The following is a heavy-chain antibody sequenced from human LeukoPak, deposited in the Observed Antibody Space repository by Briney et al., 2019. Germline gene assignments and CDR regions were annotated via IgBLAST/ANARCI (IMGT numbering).Heavy chain of an antibody. CDR1: GGSISTYY. J-gene: IGHJ5*02. CDR2: INYSGST. D-gene: IGHD6-13*01. CDR3: ARAYTSSCRWFDP. Sequence: SETLSLTCSVSGGSISTYYWSWIRQPPGKGLEWIGDINYSGSTNYNPSLKSRITISVDTSKNQFSLKLSSVTAADTAVYYCARAYTSSCRWFDPWGQGTLVTVSS. V-gene: IGHV4-59*12.